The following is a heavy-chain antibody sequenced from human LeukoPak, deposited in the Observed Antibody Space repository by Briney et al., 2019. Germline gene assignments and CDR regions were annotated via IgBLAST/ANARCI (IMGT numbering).Heavy chain of an antibody. Sequence: SQTLSLTCAISGDSVSSNSVTWNWIRQSPSRGLEWLGRTYYRSTWYNDYAVSVRGRITVNPDTSKNQFSLHLNSVTPEDTAVYYCARRLTQYDCFDPWGQGTLVTVTS. D-gene: IGHD2-2*01. CDR3: ARRLTQYDCFDP. V-gene: IGHV6-1*01. CDR2: TYYRSTWYN. J-gene: IGHJ5*02. CDR1: GDSVSSNSVT.